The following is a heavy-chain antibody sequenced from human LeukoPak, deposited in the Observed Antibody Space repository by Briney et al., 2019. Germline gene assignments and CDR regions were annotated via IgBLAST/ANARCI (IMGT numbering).Heavy chain of an antibody. D-gene: IGHD2/OR15-2a*01. J-gene: IGHJ6*03. CDR1: EFDFSNYY. CDR2: IDKDGGET. V-gene: IGHV3-7*01. Sequence: GGSLRLSCAASEFDFSNYYMNWIRQAPGKGLQWVATIDKDGGETFYEDSVRGRFTISRDNGENSVYLEMSSLRAEDTAVYYCARIYGYYYHYLDVWGKGTTVTVSS. CDR3: ARIYGYYYHYLDV.